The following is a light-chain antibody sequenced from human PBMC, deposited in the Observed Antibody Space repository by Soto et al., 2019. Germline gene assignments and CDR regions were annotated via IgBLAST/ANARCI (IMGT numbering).Light chain of an antibody. J-gene: IGKJ5*01. CDR1: QSVSSR. CDR2: GAS. V-gene: IGKV3-11*01. CDR3: QQRNVWPPVT. Sequence: EIVLTQSPGTLSLSPGERATLSCRASQSVSSRLAWYQHKPGQAPRLLISGASSRATSIPARFSGSGSGTDFTLTISSLEPEDSAVYYCQQRNVWPPVTFGQGTRLEI.